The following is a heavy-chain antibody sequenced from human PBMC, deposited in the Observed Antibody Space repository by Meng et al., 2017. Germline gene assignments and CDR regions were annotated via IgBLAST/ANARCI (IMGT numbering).Heavy chain of an antibody. D-gene: IGHD3-10*01. Sequence: EGHVEGAGAGVVRLAGALRLFCAAFGFTFSRYCMHWVRQAPGKGLVWVSRINSDGSSTSYADSVKGRFTISRDNAKNTLYLQMNSLRAEDTAVYYCARDTDYYGSGSYIYWGQGTLVTVSS. V-gene: IGHV3-74*01. CDR2: INSDGSST. CDR3: ARDTDYYGSGSYIY. J-gene: IGHJ4*02. CDR1: GFTFSRYC.